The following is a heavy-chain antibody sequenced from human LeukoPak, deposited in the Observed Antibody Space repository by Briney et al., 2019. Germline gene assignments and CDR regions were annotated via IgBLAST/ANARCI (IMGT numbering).Heavy chain of an antibody. D-gene: IGHD5-24*01. J-gene: IGHJ4*02. CDR2: IIPIFGTA. Sequence: GASVKVSCKASGGTFSSYAISWVRQAPGQGLEWMGGIIPIFGTANYAQKFQGRVTITTDESTSTVYMELSSLRSEDTAVYYCARDRPDGYNQKLDYWGQGTLVTVSS. CDR3: ARDRPDGYNQKLDY. CDR1: GGTFSSYA. V-gene: IGHV1-69*05.